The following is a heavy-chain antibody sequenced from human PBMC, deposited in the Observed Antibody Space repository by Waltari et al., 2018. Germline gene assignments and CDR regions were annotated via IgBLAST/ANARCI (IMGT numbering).Heavy chain of an antibody. CDR2: FFHSGGT. V-gene: IGHV4-38-2*02. CDR3: ARNFHGSGSYALDAFDI. Sequence: QVQLQESGPGLVKTSETLSLTCTVSGYSITSGYYWGWIRQPPGKGLEWIGSFFHSGGTFFNPSLKSRFSRSVDMSKNQFSLKLTSVTAADTAVYYCARNFHGSGSYALDAFDIWGPGTLVTVSS. D-gene: IGHD3-10*01. CDR1: GYSITSGYY. J-gene: IGHJ3*02.